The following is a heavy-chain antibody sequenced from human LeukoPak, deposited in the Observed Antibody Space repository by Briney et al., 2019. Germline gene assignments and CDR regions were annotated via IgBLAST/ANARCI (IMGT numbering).Heavy chain of an antibody. CDR3: AREAVYDILTKNFDY. D-gene: IGHD3-9*01. CDR1: GYTFTSYY. Sequence: GASVKVSCKASGYTFTSYYMHWVRQAPGQGLEWMGIINPSGGSTSYAQKFQGRVTMTRDTSTSTVYMELSSLRSEDTAVYYCAREAVYDILTKNFDYWGQGTLVTVSS. V-gene: IGHV1-46*01. J-gene: IGHJ4*02. CDR2: INPSGGST.